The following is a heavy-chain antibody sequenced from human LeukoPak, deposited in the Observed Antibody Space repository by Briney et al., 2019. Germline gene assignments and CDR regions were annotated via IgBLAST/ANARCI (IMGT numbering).Heavy chain of an antibody. CDR1: GGSISSYY. J-gene: IGHJ4*02. D-gene: IGHD3-22*01. Sequence: SETLSLTCTVSGGSISSYYWSWIRQPPGKGLEWIGYIYYSGSTNYNPSLKSRVTISVDTSKNQFSLKLSSVTAADTAVYYCARGELGWSSGYYDYWGRGTLVTVSS. CDR3: ARGELGWSSGYYDY. CDR2: IYYSGST. V-gene: IGHV4-59*01.